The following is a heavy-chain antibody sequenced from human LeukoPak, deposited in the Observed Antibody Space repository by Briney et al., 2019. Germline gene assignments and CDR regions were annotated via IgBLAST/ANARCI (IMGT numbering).Heavy chain of an antibody. Sequence: PGGSLRLSCAASGFTFDDYAMHWVRQAPGKGLEWVSGISWNSGSIGYADSVKGRFTISRDNAKNSLYLQMNSLRAEDTALYYCAKDSYGDYSYYFDYWGQGTLVPVSS. CDR3: AKDSYGDYSYYFDY. CDR1: GFTFDDYA. V-gene: IGHV3-9*01. D-gene: IGHD4-17*01. CDR2: ISWNSGSI. J-gene: IGHJ4*02.